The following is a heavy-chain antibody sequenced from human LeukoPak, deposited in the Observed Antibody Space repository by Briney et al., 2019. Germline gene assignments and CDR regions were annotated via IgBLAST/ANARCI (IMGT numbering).Heavy chain of an antibody. D-gene: IGHD3-22*01. CDR2: IYYSGST. Sequence: SEPLSLTCTVSGGPVTSSGYYWSWARQPPGKGLEYFGYIYYSGSTNYNPSLKSRVTISVDTSKNQFSLKLRSVTAADTAVYYCARDSASTGYMNAFDIWGQGTMVTVSS. CDR1: GGPVTSSGYY. V-gene: IGHV4-61*08. CDR3: ARDSASTGYMNAFDI. J-gene: IGHJ3*02.